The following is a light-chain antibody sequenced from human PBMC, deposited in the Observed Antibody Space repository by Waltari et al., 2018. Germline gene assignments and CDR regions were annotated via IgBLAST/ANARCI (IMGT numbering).Light chain of an antibody. CDR3: QKYGSLPAT. Sequence: EIMLTQSPGTLSLSPGERATLSCRASPSISRFLAWYQQKPGQAPRLLIYDASSRSTGIPDRFSGSGSGTDFSLTISRLEPEDIAVYDCQKYGSLPATFGQGTKVEIK. CDR2: DAS. CDR1: PSISRF. J-gene: IGKJ1*01. V-gene: IGKV3-20*01.